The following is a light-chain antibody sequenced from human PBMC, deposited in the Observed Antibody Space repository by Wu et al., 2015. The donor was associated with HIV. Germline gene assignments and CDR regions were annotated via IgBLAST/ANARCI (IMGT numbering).Light chain of an antibody. J-gene: IGKJ1*01. CDR2: KAS. V-gene: IGKV1-5*03. CDR1: QNIGRF. Sequence: DIQMTQSPSSLSVYVGDSVTITCRASQNIGRFLNWYQQKPGKAPKLLIYKASTLQSGVPSRFSGSGSGTEFTLTISRLQPDDLATXYCQQYNSYSQTFGQGTKVEIK. CDR3: QQYNSYSQT.